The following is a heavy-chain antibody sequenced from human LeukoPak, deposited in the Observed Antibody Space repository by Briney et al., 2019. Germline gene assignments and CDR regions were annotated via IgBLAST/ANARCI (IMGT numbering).Heavy chain of an antibody. CDR3: ARDGAVAGMAFDY. CDR2: ISASNGNT. D-gene: IGHD6-19*01. V-gene: IGHV1-18*01. J-gene: IGHJ4*02. Sequence: ASVKVSCKASGYTFTSYGISWVRQAPGQGLEWMGWISASNGNTNYAQKLQGRVTMTTDTSTSTGYMELRSLRSDDTAVYYCARDGAVAGMAFDYWGQGTLVTV. CDR1: GYTFTSYG.